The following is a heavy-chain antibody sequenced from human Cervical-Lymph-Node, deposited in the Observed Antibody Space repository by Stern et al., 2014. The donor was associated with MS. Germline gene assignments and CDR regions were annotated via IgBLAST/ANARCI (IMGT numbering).Heavy chain of an antibody. V-gene: IGHV1-69*01. D-gene: IGHD4-17*01. J-gene: IGHJ5*02. Sequence: QVQLVQSGAEVKKPGTSVKVSCKVSGATFSPHGISWVRQGTGQGLEWVVAIVRICEKTNDAKNFRCRVSITADESTNTDYMELTSMTSEDTGVYDCARELHGENFAAWGQGTLVTVSS. CDR3: ARELHGENFAA. CDR1: GATFSPHG. CDR2: IVRICEKT.